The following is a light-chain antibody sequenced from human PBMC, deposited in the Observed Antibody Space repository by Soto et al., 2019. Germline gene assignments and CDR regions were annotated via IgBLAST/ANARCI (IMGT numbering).Light chain of an antibody. Sequence: QAVLTQPAAVSGSPGQSIAISCTGTRSDVGAYNYVSWYQQHPGKAPKLMISEVTNRPSGVSDRFSGSKSGNTASLTISGLQAEDEADYYCSSFTSRSTFVFGTSTKVTVL. CDR3: SSFTSRSTFV. J-gene: IGLJ1*01. CDR2: EVT. CDR1: RSDVGAYNY. V-gene: IGLV2-14*01.